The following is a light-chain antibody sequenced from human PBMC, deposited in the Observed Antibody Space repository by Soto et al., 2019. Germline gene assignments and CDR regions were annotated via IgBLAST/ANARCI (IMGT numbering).Light chain of an antibody. J-gene: IGKJ4*01. CDR3: QQYGSSPPLT. CDR1: QSVSSSY. Sequence: EIVLTQSPGTLSLSPGERATLSCRASQSVSSSYLAWYQQKPGQAPRLLIYGASSRATGIPDRFSGSGSGTDFTLTISSLEPEDFEVYYCQQYGSSPPLTFGGGTKVEIK. V-gene: IGKV3-20*01. CDR2: GAS.